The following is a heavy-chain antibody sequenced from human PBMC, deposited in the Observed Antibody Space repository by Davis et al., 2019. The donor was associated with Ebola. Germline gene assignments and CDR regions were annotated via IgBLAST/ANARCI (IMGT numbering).Heavy chain of an antibody. CDR2: ISSAGSNK. D-gene: IGHD3-16*01. CDR3: ARGGYYPHIWGSFGANDY. Sequence: GGSLRLSCAASGFTFSSYAMHWVRQAPGKGLEWVPVISSAGSNKYYADSVKGRFTISRDNSKNTLYLQMNSLRSDDTAVYYCARGGYYPHIWGSFGANDYWGQGTLVTVSS. J-gene: IGHJ4*02. V-gene: IGHV3-30*04. CDR1: GFTFSSYA.